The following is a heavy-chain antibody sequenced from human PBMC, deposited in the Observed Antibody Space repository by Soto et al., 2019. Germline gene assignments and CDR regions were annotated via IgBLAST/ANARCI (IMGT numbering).Heavy chain of an antibody. V-gene: IGHV3-49*03. J-gene: IGHJ6*02. CDR1: GFTFGDYA. D-gene: IGHD3-3*01. CDR2: IRSKAYGGTT. Sequence: LRLSCTASGFTFGDYAMSWFRQAPGKGLEWVGFIRSKAYGGTTEYAASVKGRFTISRDDSKSIAYLQMNSLKTEDTAVYYCTRAEWLLFHYYYGMDVWGQGTTVTVSS. CDR3: TRAEWLLFHYYYGMDV.